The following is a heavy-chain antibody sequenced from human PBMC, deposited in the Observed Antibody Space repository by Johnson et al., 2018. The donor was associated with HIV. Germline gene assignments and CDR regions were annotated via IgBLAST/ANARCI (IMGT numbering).Heavy chain of an antibody. V-gene: IGHV3-15*01. J-gene: IGHJ3*01. CDR1: GFTFSNAW. Sequence: EVQLVESGGGLVKPGGSLRLSCAASGFTFSNAWMSWVRQAPGKGLEWVGRIKSKTDGGTTDYAAPVKGRFTISRDDSKNTLYLQMNSLKTEDTAVYYCARGSLTDDGFAAWGQGTLVIVSS. CDR2: IKSKTDGGTT. D-gene: IGHD2-8*01. CDR3: ARGSLTDDGFAA.